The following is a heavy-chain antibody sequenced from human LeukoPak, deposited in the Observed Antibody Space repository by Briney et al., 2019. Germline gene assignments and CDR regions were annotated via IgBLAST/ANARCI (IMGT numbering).Heavy chain of an antibody. CDR3: ARCYYGSGSLYYYYYYMVV. CDR2: IYTSGST. D-gene: IGHD3-10*01. CDR1: GGSISSYY. Sequence: SETLSLTCTVSGGSISSYYWSWIRQPAGKGLEWIGRIYTSGSTNYNPSLKSRVTMSVDTSKNQFSLKVSSVTAADTAVYYCARCYYGSGSLYYYYYYMVVWGKGTTVTVSS. J-gene: IGHJ6*03. V-gene: IGHV4-4*07.